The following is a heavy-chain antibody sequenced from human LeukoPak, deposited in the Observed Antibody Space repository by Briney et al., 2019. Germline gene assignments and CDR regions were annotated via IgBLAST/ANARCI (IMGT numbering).Heavy chain of an antibody. J-gene: IGHJ6*02. Sequence: PGGSLRLSCAASGFSFSSHSMNCVRQAPGKGLEWVSYISSAGSTIYYADSVKGRFTISRDNAKNSLYLQMDSLRDEDTAVYYCVRDDAGTDHCHYGMDVWGQGTTVTVSS. CDR2: ISSAGSTI. CDR3: VRDDAGTDHCHYGMDV. CDR1: GFSFSSHS. D-gene: IGHD1-14*01. V-gene: IGHV3-48*02.